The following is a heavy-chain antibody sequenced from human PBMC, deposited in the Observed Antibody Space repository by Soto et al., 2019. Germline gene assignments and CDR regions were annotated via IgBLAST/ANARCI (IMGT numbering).Heavy chain of an antibody. CDR2: ISGSGGST. Sequence: GGSLRLSCAASGFTFSSYAMSWVRQAPGKGLEWVSAISGSGGSTYYADSVKGRFTISRDNSKNTLYLQMNSLRAEDTAVYYCAKDKSDILTGYYYYWGQGTLVTVSS. CDR3: AKDKSDILTGYYYY. J-gene: IGHJ4*02. CDR1: GFTFSSYA. V-gene: IGHV3-23*01. D-gene: IGHD3-9*01.